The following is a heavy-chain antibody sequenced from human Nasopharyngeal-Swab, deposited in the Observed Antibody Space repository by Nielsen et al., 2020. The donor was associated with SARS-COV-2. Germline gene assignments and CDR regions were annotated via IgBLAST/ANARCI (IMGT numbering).Heavy chain of an antibody. V-gene: IGHV3-30-3*01. CDR3: ARDRGIAVAGNYYYYGIDV. Sequence: GGSLRLSCAASGFTFSSYAMHWVRRAPGKGLEWVAVISYDGSNKYYADSVKGRFTISRDNSKNTLYLQMNSLRAEDTAVYYRARDRGIAVAGNYYYYGIDVWGQGTTVTVSS. D-gene: IGHD6-19*01. J-gene: IGHJ6*02. CDR1: GFTFSSYA. CDR2: ISYDGSNK.